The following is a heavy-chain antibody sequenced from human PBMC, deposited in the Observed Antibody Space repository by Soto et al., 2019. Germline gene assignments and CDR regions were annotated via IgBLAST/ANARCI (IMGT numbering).Heavy chain of an antibody. CDR2: ISGSGGST. J-gene: IGHJ4*02. CDR3: AKAKRRSYYDFWSGYYDLDY. V-gene: IGHV3-23*01. Sequence: GGSLRLSCAASGFTFSSYAMSWVRQAPGKGLEWVSAISGSGGSTYYADSVKGRFTISRDNSKNTLYLQMNSLRAEDTAVYYCAKAKRRSYYDFWSGYYDLDYWGQGTLVTVSS. CDR1: GFTFSSYA. D-gene: IGHD3-3*01.